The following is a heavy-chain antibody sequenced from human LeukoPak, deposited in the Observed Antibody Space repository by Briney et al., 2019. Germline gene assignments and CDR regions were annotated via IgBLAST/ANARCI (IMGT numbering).Heavy chain of an antibody. V-gene: IGHV4-59*01. CDR3: ARSIWFGESKYYFDY. Sequence: SETLSLTCTVSGGSISSYYWSWIRQPPGKGLEWIGYIYYSGSTNYNPSLKSRVTISVDTSKNQFSLKLSSVTAADTAVYYCARSIWFGESKYYFDYWGQGTLVTVSS. J-gene: IGHJ4*02. CDR1: GGSISSYY. CDR2: IYYSGST. D-gene: IGHD3-10*01.